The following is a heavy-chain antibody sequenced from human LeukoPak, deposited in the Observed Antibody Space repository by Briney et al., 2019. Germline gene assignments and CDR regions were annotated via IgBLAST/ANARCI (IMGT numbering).Heavy chain of an antibody. Sequence: GGPLRLSCTASGFTFSSYALTWVRQAPGKGLEWVSAISGSGVSTSYADSVKGRFTVSRVHSKNTLYLQMNSLRAEDTAVYYCAKVGSSGWYAAFDIWGQGTMVTVSS. CDR3: AKVGSSGWYAAFDI. CDR2: ISGSGVST. D-gene: IGHD6-19*01. CDR1: GFTFSSYA. J-gene: IGHJ3*02. V-gene: IGHV3-23*01.